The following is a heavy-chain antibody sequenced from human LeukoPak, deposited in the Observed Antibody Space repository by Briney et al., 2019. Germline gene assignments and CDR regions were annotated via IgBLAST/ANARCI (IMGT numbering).Heavy chain of an antibody. CDR2: INPNSGGT. Sequence: ASVKVSCKASGYTFTSYGISWVRQAPGQGLEWMGWINPNSGGTNYAQKFQGRVTMTRDTSISTAYMELSRLRSDDTAVYYCARGVPHTVTTQIVFYYYYMDVWGKGTTVTISS. CDR3: ARGVPHTVTTQIVFYYYYMDV. CDR1: GYTFTSYG. D-gene: IGHD4-17*01. V-gene: IGHV1-2*02. J-gene: IGHJ6*03.